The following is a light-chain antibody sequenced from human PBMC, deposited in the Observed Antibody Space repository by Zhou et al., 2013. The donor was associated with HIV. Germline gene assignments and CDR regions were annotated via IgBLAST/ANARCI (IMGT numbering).Light chain of an antibody. Sequence: DIQMTQSPSSLSASVGDTVTITCRASQSISTYLNWYQQESGKAPKLLIYAASILESGVPSRFSGRGSGTDFTLTISNLQPEDFASYFCQQSYSSLLTFGGGTKVEIK. CDR1: QSISTY. CDR3: QQSYSSLLT. J-gene: IGKJ4*01. CDR2: AAS. V-gene: IGKV1-39*01.